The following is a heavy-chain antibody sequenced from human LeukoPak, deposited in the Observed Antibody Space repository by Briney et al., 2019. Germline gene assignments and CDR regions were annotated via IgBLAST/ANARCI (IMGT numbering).Heavy chain of an antibody. CDR2: IYSGGST. Sequence: PGGSLRLSCAASGFTVSFNYMNWVRQAPGKGLEWVSVIYSGGSTYYADSVKGRFAISRDSSKNTLYLQMNSLRPEDTAVYYCARENNYGYNRFDYWGQGTLVTVSS. CDR1: GFTVSFNY. V-gene: IGHV3-53*01. CDR3: ARENNYGYNRFDY. J-gene: IGHJ4*02. D-gene: IGHD5-18*01.